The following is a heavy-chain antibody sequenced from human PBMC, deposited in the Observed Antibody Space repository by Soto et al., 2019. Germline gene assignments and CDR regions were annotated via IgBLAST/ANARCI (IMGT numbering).Heavy chain of an antibody. V-gene: IGHV4-38-2*01. Sequence: SETLSLTCAVSGYSISSGYYWGWIRQPPGKGLEWIGSIYHSGSTYYNPSLKSRVTISVDTSKNQFSLKLSSVTAADTAVYYCASVPIGYLNWFDPWGQGTLVTVS. CDR1: GYSISSGYY. CDR3: ASVPIGYLNWFDP. CDR2: IYHSGST. D-gene: IGHD2-2*03. J-gene: IGHJ5*02.